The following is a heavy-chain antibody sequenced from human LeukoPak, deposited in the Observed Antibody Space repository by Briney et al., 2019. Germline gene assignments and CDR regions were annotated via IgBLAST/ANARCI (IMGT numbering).Heavy chain of an antibody. D-gene: IGHD3-3*01. J-gene: IGHJ4*02. V-gene: IGHV4-38-2*01. CDR1: GYSISSGYY. CDR2: IYHSGST. Sequence: TSETLSLTCAVSGYSISSGYYWGWIRQPPGKGLEWIGSIYHSGSTYYNPSLKSRVTISVDTSKNQFSLKLSSVTAADTAVYYCATALRFLEWLFYWGQGTLVTFSS. CDR3: ATALRFLEWLFY.